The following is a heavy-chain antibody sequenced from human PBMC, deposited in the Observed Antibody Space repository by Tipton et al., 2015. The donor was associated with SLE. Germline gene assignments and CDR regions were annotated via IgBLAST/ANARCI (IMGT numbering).Heavy chain of an antibody. J-gene: IGHJ6*03. CDR3: ARVPAFYYYYMDV. CDR1: GGPISSYY. CDR2: IYYSGST. Sequence: LRLSCTVSGGPISSYYWSWIRQPPGKGLEWIGYIYYSGSTNYNPSLKSRVTISVDTSKNQFSLKLNSVTAADTAVYYCARVPAFYYYYMDVWGKGTTVTVSS. D-gene: IGHD2-2*01. V-gene: IGHV4-59*12.